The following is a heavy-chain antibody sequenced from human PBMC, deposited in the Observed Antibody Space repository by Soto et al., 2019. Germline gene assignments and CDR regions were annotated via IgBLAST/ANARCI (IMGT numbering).Heavy chain of an antibody. CDR3: VSDRGYGHASVPYS. CDR1: GFAFSSYG. J-gene: IGHJ4*02. D-gene: IGHD5-18*01. Sequence: QAQLVESGGGVVQPVRSLRLSCAASGFAFSSYGMHWVRQAPGTGLEWVAVISYDGSLQHYADSVKGRFTISRDNSKNMVLLQISSLRAEDTAVYYCVSDRGYGHASVPYSWGQGTLVSVSS. V-gene: IGHV3-30*03. CDR2: ISYDGSLQ.